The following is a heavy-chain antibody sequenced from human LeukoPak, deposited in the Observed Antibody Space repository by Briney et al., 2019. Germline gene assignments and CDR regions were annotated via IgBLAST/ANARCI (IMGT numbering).Heavy chain of an antibody. D-gene: IGHD2-2*01. CDR1: GFTFRSYW. CDR3: GRSGYCSSTSCYVDY. V-gene: IGHV3-74*01. Sequence: GGSLRLSCAASGFTFRSYWMHWARQAPGKGLVWVSRINSDGTSTRYADSVKGRFAISRDNAKNTLYLQMNSLRAEDTAMYYCGRSGYCSSTSCYVDYRGQGTLVTVSS. J-gene: IGHJ4*02. CDR2: INSDGTST.